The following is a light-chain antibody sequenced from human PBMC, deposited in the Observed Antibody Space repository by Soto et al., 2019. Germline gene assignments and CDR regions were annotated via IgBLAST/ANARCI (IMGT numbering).Light chain of an antibody. Sequence: EIVLTQSPGTLSLSPGERATLSCRASQTVSSSYLAWYQQKPGRAPRLRIYGASNRATGIPGRFSGSASGTDFTLTISRLEPEDFAVYYCQQYGPSPMYTFGQGTNLEIK. CDR3: QQYGPSPMYT. V-gene: IGKV3-20*01. J-gene: IGKJ2*01. CDR2: GAS. CDR1: QTVSSSY.